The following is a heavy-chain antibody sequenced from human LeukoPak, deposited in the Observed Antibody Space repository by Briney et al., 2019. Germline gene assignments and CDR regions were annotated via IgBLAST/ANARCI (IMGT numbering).Heavy chain of an antibody. CDR2: IIPIFGTA. D-gene: IGHD3-3*01. V-gene: IGHV1-69*01. CDR3: ARDYGFWSGSSPY. CDR1: GGTFSSYT. J-gene: IGHJ4*02. Sequence: SVKVSCKPSGGTFSSYTINWVRQAPGQGLEWMGGIIPIFGTANYAQKFQGRVTITADESTSTAYMELSSLRSEDTAVYYCARDYGFWSGSSPYWGQGTLVTVSS.